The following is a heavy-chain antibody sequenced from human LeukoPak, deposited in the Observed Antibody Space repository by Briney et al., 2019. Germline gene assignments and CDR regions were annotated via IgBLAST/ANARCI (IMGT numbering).Heavy chain of an antibody. Sequence: GGSLRLSCAASGFTFSSYAMDWVRQAPGKGLEWVTFLSYDGSDKKYLDSVKGRFTVSRDNSKKTLYLQMNSLRVEGTAVYYCARDQPGGGLDYWGQGILVTVSS. CDR2: LSYDGSDK. D-gene: IGHD3-16*01. CDR3: ARDQPGGGLDY. J-gene: IGHJ4*02. CDR1: GFTFSSYA. V-gene: IGHV3-30-3*01.